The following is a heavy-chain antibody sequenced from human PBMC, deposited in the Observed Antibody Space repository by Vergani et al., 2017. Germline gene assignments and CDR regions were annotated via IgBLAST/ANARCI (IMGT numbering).Heavy chain of an antibody. D-gene: IGHD2-15*01. CDR1: GFTFSSYA. J-gene: IGHJ5*02. CDR3: ARDGDCSGGSCFKFNWVDP. Sequence: EVQLLESGGGLVQPGGSLRLSCAASGFTFSSYAMSWVRQAPGKGLEWVSAISGSGGSTYYADSVKGRFTISRDNSKNTLYLQMNSLRAEDTAVYYCARDGDCSGGSCFKFNWVDPWGQGTLVTVSS. V-gene: IGHV3-23*01. CDR2: ISGSGGST.